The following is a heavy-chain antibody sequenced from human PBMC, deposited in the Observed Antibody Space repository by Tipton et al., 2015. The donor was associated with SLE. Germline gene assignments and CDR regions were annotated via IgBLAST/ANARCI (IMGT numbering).Heavy chain of an antibody. D-gene: IGHD2-15*01. CDR3: ARGYCSPPRYAFDN. Sequence: TLSLTCTVSGGSISSYYWSWIRQPAGKGLDWIGRIYTSGSTNYNPSLKSRVTMSVDTSKNQFSLKLSSVTAAATAVYYCARGYCSPPRYAFDNWGQGTMVTVPS. V-gene: IGHV4-4*07. CDR1: GGSISSYY. CDR2: IYTSGST. J-gene: IGHJ3*02.